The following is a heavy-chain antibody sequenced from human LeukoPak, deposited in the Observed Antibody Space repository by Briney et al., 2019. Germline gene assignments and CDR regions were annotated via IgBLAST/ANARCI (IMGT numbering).Heavy chain of an antibody. D-gene: IGHD3-16*01. CDR2: ISSSTSYI. CDR3: ARAGGSTVSHSDY. Sequence: GGSLRLSCAASGFTFSSYSMNWIRRAPGKGLEWVSSISSSTSYIYYADSVKGRFTISKDNAKNSLYLQMNSLRAEDTAVYYCARAGGSTVSHSDYWGQGTLVTVSS. V-gene: IGHV3-21*01. CDR1: GFTFSSYS. J-gene: IGHJ4*02.